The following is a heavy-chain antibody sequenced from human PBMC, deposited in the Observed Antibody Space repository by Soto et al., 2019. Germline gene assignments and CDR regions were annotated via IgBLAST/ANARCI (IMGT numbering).Heavy chain of an antibody. CDR1: GFSFSHYW. J-gene: IGHJ4*02. V-gene: IGHV3-74*01. CDR3: ADSWLPTSY. D-gene: IGHD3-10*01. Sequence: VGSLRLSCTASGFSFSHYWMHWVRQAPGKGLVWVSRISPDGRTTTYADSVRGRFTISRDNAKSTLYLQMNSLTVEDGAVYYCADSWLPTSYWGPGTLVTVS. CDR2: ISPDGRTT.